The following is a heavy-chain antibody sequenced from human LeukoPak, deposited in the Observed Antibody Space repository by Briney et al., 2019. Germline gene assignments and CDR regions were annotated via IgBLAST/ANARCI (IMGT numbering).Heavy chain of an antibody. Sequence: PSETLSLTCTVSGGSISSYYWSWIRQPPGKGLEWIGYIYYTGTTNYNPSLKSRVTMSVDTSKNQFSLKLSSVTAADTAVYYCARSPGIAARRDAFDIWGQGTMVTVSS. CDR1: GGSISSYY. J-gene: IGHJ3*02. CDR3: ARSPGIAARRDAFDI. V-gene: IGHV4-59*08. D-gene: IGHD6-6*01. CDR2: IYYTGTT.